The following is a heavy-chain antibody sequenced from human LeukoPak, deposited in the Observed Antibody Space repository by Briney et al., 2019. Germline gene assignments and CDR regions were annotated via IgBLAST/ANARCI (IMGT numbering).Heavy chain of an antibody. J-gene: IGHJ4*02. V-gene: IGHV3-23*01. CDR1: GFTFANYA. CDR3: AKERGISYTYEFDY. Sequence: GGSLRLSCAASGFTFANYAMTWVRQAPGKGLDWVSLVSGSGSNTYYTDSVQGRFTISRDNSRNTLYLQMSSLRAEDTAIYYCAKERGISYTYEFDYWGQGALVTVSS. D-gene: IGHD3-16*01. CDR2: VSGSGSNT.